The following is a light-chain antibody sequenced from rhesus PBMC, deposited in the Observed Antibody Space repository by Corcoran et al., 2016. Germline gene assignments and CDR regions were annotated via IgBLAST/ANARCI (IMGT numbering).Light chain of an antibody. CDR1: QSLLYSSNNKNY. J-gene: IGKJ1*01. CDR2: WAY. V-gene: IGKV4-1*01. CDR3: QQHYSSPWT. Sequence: DIVMTQSPDSLVVSLGERVTINCKSSQSLLYSSNNKNYLAWYQQQPGQAPKLLIYWAYTRESGVPNLVSGSGSGTDFTLTISGLQAEDVAVYYCQQHYSSPWTFGQGTKVEIK.